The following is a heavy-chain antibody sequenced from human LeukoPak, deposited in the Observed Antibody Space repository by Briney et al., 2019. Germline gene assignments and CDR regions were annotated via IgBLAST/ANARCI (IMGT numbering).Heavy chain of an antibody. CDR2: ISGDGGST. Sequence: PGGSLRLSCAASGFTFDDYAMHWVRQAPGKGLEWVSLISGDGGSTYYADSVKGRFTISRDNSKNSLYLQMNSLRTEDTALYYCAKDTSHYDFWSGQTQYFDYWGQGTLVTVSS. CDR1: GFTFDDYA. CDR3: AKDTSHYDFWSGQTQYFDY. J-gene: IGHJ4*02. D-gene: IGHD3-3*01. V-gene: IGHV3-43*02.